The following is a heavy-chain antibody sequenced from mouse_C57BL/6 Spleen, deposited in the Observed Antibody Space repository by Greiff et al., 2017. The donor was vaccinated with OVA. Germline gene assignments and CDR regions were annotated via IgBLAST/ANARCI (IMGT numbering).Heavy chain of an antibody. CDR3: AREVTSVVAEYYFDY. CDR1: GYTFPSYW. CDR2: IDPNSGGP. V-gene: IGHV1-72*01. D-gene: IGHD1-1*01. Sequence: QVQLQQPGAELVKPGASVKLSCKASGYTFPSYWMHWVKQRPGRGLEWIGRIDPNSGGPRYNEKFKSKATLTVDKPSRTAYMQLSSLTSEDSAVYYCAREVTSVVAEYYFDYWGQGTTLTVSS. J-gene: IGHJ2*01.